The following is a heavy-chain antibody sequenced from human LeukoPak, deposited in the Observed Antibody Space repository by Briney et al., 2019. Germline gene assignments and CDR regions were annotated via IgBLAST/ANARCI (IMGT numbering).Heavy chain of an antibody. CDR2: IFFTGRT. Sequence: SQTLSLTCTVSGGSVNSGAYYWIWIRQFPGKGLEWIGQIFFTGRTDYNPSLKSRLAISMDTSRDQFSLELSSVSAADTATYYCARDRASGMDYWGQGILVTVSS. V-gene: IGHV4-31*03. CDR3: ARDRASGMDY. J-gene: IGHJ4*02. CDR1: GGSVNSGAYY. D-gene: IGHD3-10*01.